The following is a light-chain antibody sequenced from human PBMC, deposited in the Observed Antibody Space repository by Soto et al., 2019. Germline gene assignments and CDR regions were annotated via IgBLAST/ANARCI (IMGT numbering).Light chain of an antibody. CDR1: TSDIGAGYD. Sequence: QSVLTQPPSVSAAPGQRVTVSCIGSTSDIGAGYDVHWYQQFPETAPTLLIYADHNRPSGVPDRFSASKSGTSASLAITGLQAEDEADYYCQSYDSRLGVVFGGGTKLTVL. V-gene: IGLV1-40*01. CDR3: QSYDSRLGVV. CDR2: ADH. J-gene: IGLJ2*01.